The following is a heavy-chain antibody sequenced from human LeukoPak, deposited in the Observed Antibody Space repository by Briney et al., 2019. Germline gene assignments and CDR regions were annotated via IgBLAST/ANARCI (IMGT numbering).Heavy chain of an antibody. D-gene: IGHD3-10*01. CDR1: GGSISSSSYY. Sequence: SETLSLTCTVSGGSISSSSYYWGWIRQPPGKGLEWIGSIYYSGGTYYNPYLKSRVTISVDTSKNQFSLKLSSVTAADTAVYYCARTRYYYNSRSYGAPYYFDYWGQGTLVTVSS. CDR3: ARTRYYYNSRSYGAPYYFDY. V-gene: IGHV4-39*01. CDR2: IYYSGGT. J-gene: IGHJ4*02.